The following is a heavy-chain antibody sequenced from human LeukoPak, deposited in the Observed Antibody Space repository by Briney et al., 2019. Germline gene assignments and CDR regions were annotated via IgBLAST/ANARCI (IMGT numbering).Heavy chain of an antibody. V-gene: IGHV3-30-3*01. CDR3: MRDYMGWFDP. CDR2: ISLDGSTE. D-gene: IGHD3-10*01. Sequence: AGGSLRLSCVASGFSLSNFQMYWVRQAPGKGLEWVSIISLDGSTEFYADSVKGRFTISRDTASNTMHLEMNNLRIEDTAVYYCMRDYMGWFDPWGQGSLVTVPS. CDR1: GFSLSNFQ. J-gene: IGHJ5*02.